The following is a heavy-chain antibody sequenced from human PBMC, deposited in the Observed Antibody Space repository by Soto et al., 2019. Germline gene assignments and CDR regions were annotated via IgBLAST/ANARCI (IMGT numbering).Heavy chain of an antibody. Sequence: SETLSLTCTVSGGSLSSHYWSWLRQAPGKGLEWIGYMYFSGITNYNPSLKSRVTISVETSKNQFSLKLSSVTAADSAVYYCARLFGSGSLYFDYWGQGTLVTVS. CDR1: GGSLSSHY. D-gene: IGHD3-10*01. V-gene: IGHV4-59*08. J-gene: IGHJ4*01. CDR3: ARLFGSGSLYFDY. CDR2: MYFSGIT.